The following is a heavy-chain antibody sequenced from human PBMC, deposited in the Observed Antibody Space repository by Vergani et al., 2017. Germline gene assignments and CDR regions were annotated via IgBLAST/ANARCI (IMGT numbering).Heavy chain of an antibody. Sequence: QVQLVQSGAEVKKPGSSVKVSCKASGGTFSSYAISWVRQATGQGLEWMGGIIPIFGTANYAQKFQGRVPITADESTSTAYMELSSLRSEDTAVYYCAGDLTVTTFDYYYGMYVWGQGTTVTVSS. D-gene: IGHD4-17*01. CDR1: GGTFSSYA. J-gene: IGHJ6*02. CDR3: AGDLTVTTFDYYYGMYV. CDR2: IIPIFGTA. V-gene: IGHV1-69*01.